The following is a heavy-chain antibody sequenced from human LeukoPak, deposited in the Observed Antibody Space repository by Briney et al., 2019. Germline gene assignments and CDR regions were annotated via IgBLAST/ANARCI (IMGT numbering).Heavy chain of an antibody. Sequence: SETLSLTCTVSGGSITSGSYYWSWIRQPAGKGLEWIGRIYTSGSASGSTNYNPSLKSRVTISVDTSKNQFSLKLSSVTAADTAVYYCARQVTTKDRIDYWGQGTLVTVSS. CDR3: ARQVTTKDRIDY. J-gene: IGHJ4*02. CDR2: IYTSGSASGST. V-gene: IGHV4-61*02. D-gene: IGHD1-14*01. CDR1: GGSITSGSYY.